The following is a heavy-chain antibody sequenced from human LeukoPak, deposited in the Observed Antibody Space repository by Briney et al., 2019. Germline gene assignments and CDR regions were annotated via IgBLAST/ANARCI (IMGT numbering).Heavy chain of an antibody. CDR3: ARMTSGYYFDY. J-gene: IGHJ4*02. CDR1: GYSISSGYY. V-gene: IGHV4-38-2*02. Sequence: SETLSLTCTVSGYSISSGYYWGWIRQPPGKGLEWIGSIYHSGSTYYNPSLKSRVTISVDTSKNQFSLKLSSVTAADTAVYYCARMTSGYYFDYWGQGTLVTVSS. CDR2: IYHSGST. D-gene: IGHD4-11*01.